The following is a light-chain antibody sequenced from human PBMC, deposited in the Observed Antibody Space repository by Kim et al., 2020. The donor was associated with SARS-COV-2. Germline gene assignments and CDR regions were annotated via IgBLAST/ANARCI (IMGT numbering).Light chain of an antibody. CDR3: QKYNSAPWT. V-gene: IGKV1-39*01. CDR2: AAS. Sequence: ASVGDRVTITCRASQSISSYLNWYQQKPGKAPKLLIYAASSLQSGVPSRFSGSGSGTDFTLTISSLQPEDVATYYCQKYNSAPWTFGQGTKVDIK. J-gene: IGKJ1*01. CDR1: QSISSY.